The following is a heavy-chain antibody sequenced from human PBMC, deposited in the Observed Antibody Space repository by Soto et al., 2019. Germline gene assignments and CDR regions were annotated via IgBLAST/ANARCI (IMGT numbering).Heavy chain of an antibody. CDR3: ARAASSAVSLFDA. Sequence: QVQLVQSGAEVKKPGASVKVSCKASGYTFTSSGISWVRQAPGQGLEWMGWISGYNGNTNYAQKFQGRVTMTSDTSTSRAYMELRSLRSNDTAGYFCARAASSAVSLFDAWGQGTLVTVSS. CDR1: GYTFTSSG. V-gene: IGHV1-18*01. D-gene: IGHD4-17*01. CDR2: ISGYNGNT. J-gene: IGHJ5*02.